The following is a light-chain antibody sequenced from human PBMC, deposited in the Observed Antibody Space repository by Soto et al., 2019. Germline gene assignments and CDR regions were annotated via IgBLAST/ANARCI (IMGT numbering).Light chain of an antibody. V-gene: IGKV1-9*01. CDR1: QGIINY. CDR3: QHYNSYSEA. CDR2: GAS. J-gene: IGKJ1*01. Sequence: IQLTQSPSSLSASVGEGVTITCRASQGIINYLAWYQQKPGKAPKIMIYGASTLQSGVPSRFSGSGSGTEFTLTISSLQPDDFATYYCQHYNSYSEALGQGTKVDI.